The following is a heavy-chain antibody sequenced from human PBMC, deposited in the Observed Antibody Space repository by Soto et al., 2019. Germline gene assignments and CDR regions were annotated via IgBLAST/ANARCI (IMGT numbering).Heavy chain of an antibody. D-gene: IGHD3-22*01. CDR2: ISFDGSNK. CDR1: GFTFSGYG. Sequence: QPGGSLRLSCAASGFTFSGYGMHWVRQAPGKGLEWVAVISFDGSNKYYADSVKGRFTISRDNSKNTLYLQMNSLRAEDTALYYCAKVRPSASSGYYFDYWGQGTLVTVSS. V-gene: IGHV3-30*18. CDR3: AKVRPSASSGYYFDY. J-gene: IGHJ4*02.